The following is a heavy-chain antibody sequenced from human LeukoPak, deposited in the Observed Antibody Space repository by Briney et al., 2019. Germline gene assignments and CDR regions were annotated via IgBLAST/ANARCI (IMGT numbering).Heavy chain of an antibody. CDR3: ASLSEYCSSGSCYLGWFDP. Sequence: PSETLSLTCTVSGASINSGSYYWTWIRQPAGKGLEWIGYVYYAGSTNYNPSLKSRVTISVDTSKNQVSLKLSSVTAADTAVYYCASLSEYCSSGSCYLGWFDPWGQGTLVTVSS. J-gene: IGHJ5*02. CDR2: VYYAGST. CDR1: GASINSGSYY. V-gene: IGHV4-61*10. D-gene: IGHD2-15*01.